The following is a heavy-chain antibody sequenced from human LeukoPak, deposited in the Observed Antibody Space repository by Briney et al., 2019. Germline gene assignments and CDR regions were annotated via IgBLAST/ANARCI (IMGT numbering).Heavy chain of an antibody. V-gene: IGHV1-69*04. J-gene: IGHJ6*02. Sequence: ASVKVSCKASGGTFSSYAISWVRQAPGQGLEWMGRIIPILGIANYSQKFQGRVTITADKSTSTAYMELSSLRSEDTAVYYCARGSTVTLDYYYYGMDVWGQGTTVTVSS. CDR2: IIPILGIA. CDR3: ARGSTVTLDYYYYGMDV. D-gene: IGHD4-17*01. CDR1: GGTFSSYA.